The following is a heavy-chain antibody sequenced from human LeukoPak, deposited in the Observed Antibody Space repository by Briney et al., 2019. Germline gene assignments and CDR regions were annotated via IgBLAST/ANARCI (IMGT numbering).Heavy chain of an antibody. Sequence: GGSLRLSCATSGFTFSNSDMTWVRQAPGKGLEWVSSITTTSSYIYYADSVRGRFTISRDNAKNSLYLLMDSLRVEDTAVYYCPRSGCPGGSCYLRYSWLDLWGRATLVTVSS. CDR3: PRSGCPGGSCYLRYSWLDL. CDR1: GFTFSNSD. D-gene: IGHD2-15*01. J-gene: IGHJ5*02. V-gene: IGHV3-21*01. CDR2: ITTTSSYI.